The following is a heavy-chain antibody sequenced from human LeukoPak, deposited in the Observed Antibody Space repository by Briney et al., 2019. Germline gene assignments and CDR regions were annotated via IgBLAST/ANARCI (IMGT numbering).Heavy chain of an antibody. CDR1: GFTFSSYA. J-gene: IGHJ4*02. Sequence: GGSLRLSCAASGFTFSSYAMSWVRQAPGKGLEWVSAISGSGGGTYYADSVKGRFTISRDNAKNSLYLQMNSLRAEDTAVYYCARVGGEDTYYYDSSGYYFSYWGQGTLVTVSS. V-gene: IGHV3-23*01. D-gene: IGHD3-22*01. CDR3: ARVGGEDTYYYDSSGYYFSY. CDR2: ISGSGGGT.